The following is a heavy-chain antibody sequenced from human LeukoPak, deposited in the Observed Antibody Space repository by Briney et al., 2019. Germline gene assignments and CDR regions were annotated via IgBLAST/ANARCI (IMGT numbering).Heavy chain of an antibody. J-gene: IGHJ6*02. Sequence: GGSLRLSCAASGFTFSSYAMSWVRQAPGRGLEWVSAISGSGGSTYYADSVKGRFTISRDNSKNTLYLQMHSLRAEDTAVYYCAKDFYPRYYYYGMDVWGQGTTVTVSS. D-gene: IGHD2/OR15-2a*01. CDR1: GFTFSSYA. CDR2: ISGSGGST. CDR3: AKDFYPRYYYYGMDV. V-gene: IGHV3-23*01.